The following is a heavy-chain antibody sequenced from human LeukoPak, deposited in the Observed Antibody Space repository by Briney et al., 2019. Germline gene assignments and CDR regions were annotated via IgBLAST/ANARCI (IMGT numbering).Heavy chain of an antibody. J-gene: IGHJ4*02. CDR3: ARDRWRDGFDY. D-gene: IGHD2-15*01. CDR2: ISSSSRTT. Sequence: GGSLRLSCAASGFTFSRYSMNWVRQAPGKGLEWVSYISSSSRTTYYADSVKGRFTISRDNAKNSLYLQMNSLRDDDTAVYYCARDRWRDGFDYWGQGTLVTVSS. V-gene: IGHV3-48*02. CDR1: GFTFSRYS.